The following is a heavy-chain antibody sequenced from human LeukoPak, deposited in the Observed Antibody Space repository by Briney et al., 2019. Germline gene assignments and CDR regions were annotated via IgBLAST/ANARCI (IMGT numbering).Heavy chain of an antibody. CDR3: AKSGGGSGTNY. D-gene: IGHD3-10*01. CDR1: GFTFSSYG. J-gene: IGHJ4*02. CDR2: ITATSSST. V-gene: IGHV3-23*01. Sequence: PGGSLRLSCAASGFTFSSYGMSWVRQAPGKGLEWVSAITATSSSTHDADSVQGRFTISRDNSKNTLYLQMNSLRAEDTAIYYCAKSGGGSGTNYWGQGTLVTVSS.